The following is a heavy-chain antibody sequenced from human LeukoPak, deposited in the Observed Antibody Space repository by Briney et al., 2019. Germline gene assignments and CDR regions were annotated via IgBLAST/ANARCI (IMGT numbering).Heavy chain of an antibody. CDR2: IKHGGFT. CDR1: GGSFSGFY. V-gene: IGHV4-34*01. Sequence: SETLSLTCAVHGGSFSGFYWTWMRQPPGKELEWIGEIKHGGFTNYHPSLKSRVTTSEDTSNNQFSLKLTSVTAADTAVYYCARGLGEGYPDYWGPGTLVTLSS. CDR3: ARGLGEGYPDY. J-gene: IGHJ4*02. D-gene: IGHD5-24*01.